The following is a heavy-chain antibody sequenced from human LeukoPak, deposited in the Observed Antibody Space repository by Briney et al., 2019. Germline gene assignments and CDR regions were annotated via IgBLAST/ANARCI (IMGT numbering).Heavy chain of an antibody. CDR3: ARSYYYGSGSYYNPLGTFDY. J-gene: IGHJ4*02. D-gene: IGHD3-10*01. CDR1: GYTFTSYD. V-gene: IGHV1-69*05. Sequence: GASVKVSCKASGYTFTSYDISWVRQAPGQGLEWMGGIIPIFGTANYAQKFQGRVTITTDESTSTAYMELSSLRSEDTAVYYCARSYYYGSGSYYNPLGTFDYWGQGTLVTVSS. CDR2: IIPIFGTA.